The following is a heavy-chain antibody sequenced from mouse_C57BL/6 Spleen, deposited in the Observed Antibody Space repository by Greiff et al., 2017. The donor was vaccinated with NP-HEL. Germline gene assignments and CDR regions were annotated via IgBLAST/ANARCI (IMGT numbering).Heavy chain of an antibody. CDR3: ARGNWDAAMDY. Sequence: EVKLVESEGGLVQPGSSMKLSCTASGFTFSDYYMAWVRQVPEKGLEWVANINYDGSSTYYLDSLKSRFIISRDNAKNILYLQMSSLKSEDTATYYCARGNWDAAMDYWGQGTSVTVSS. D-gene: IGHD4-1*01. CDR2: INYDGSST. J-gene: IGHJ4*01. V-gene: IGHV5-16*01. CDR1: GFTFSDYY.